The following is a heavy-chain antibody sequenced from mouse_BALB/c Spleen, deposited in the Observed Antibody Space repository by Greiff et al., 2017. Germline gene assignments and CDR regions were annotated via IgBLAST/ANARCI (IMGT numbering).Heavy chain of an antibody. CDR1: GFTFSSYG. Sequence: EVKLMESGGGLVQPGGSLKLSCAASGFTFSSYGMSWVRQTPDKRLELVATINSNGGSTYYPDSVKGRFTISRDNAKNTLYLQMSSLKSEDTAMYYCARDGYSAWFAYWGQGTLVTVSA. J-gene: IGHJ3*01. V-gene: IGHV5-6-3*01. D-gene: IGHD2-14*01. CDR2: INSNGGST. CDR3: ARDGYSAWFAY.